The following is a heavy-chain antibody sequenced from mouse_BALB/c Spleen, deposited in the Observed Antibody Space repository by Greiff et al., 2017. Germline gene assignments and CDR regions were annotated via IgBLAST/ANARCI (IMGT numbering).Heavy chain of an antibody. D-gene: IGHD2-14*01. V-gene: IGHV1-54*01. CDR2: INPGSGGT. CDR3: ARRDRYAMDY. Sequence: QVQLQQSGAELVRPGTSVKVSCKASGYAFTNYLIEWVKQRPGQGLEWIGVINPGSGGTNYNEKFKGKATLTADKSSSTAYMQLSSLTSDDSAVYFCARRDRYAMDYWGQGTSVTVSS. CDR1: GYAFTNYL. J-gene: IGHJ4*01.